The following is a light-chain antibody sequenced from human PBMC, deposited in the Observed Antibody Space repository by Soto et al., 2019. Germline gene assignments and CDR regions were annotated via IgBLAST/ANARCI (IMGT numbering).Light chain of an antibody. V-gene: IGLV2-23*01. Sequence: QSALTQPASVSGSPGQSITISCTGTSSDVGSYNLVSWYQQHPGKAPKLMIYEGSKRPSGVSNRFSGSKSGNTASLTISGLQGEDEADYYCCSYAGSSTPFGGGPKLPVL. CDR1: SSDVGSYNL. CDR3: CSYAGSSTP. CDR2: EGS. J-gene: IGLJ3*02.